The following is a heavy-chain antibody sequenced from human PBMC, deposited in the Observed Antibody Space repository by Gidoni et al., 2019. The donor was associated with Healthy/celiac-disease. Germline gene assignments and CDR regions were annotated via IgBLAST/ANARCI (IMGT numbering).Heavy chain of an antibody. CDR2: ISWNSGSI. J-gene: IGHJ6*02. Sequence: EVQLVESGGGLVQPGRSLRLSCAASGFTFDAYAMHWVRQAPGKGLEWVSGISWNSGSIGYADSVKGRFTISRDNAKNSLYLQMNSLRAEDTALYYCAKGLYSSVWGGGMDVWGQGTTVTVSS. D-gene: IGHD6-25*01. CDR3: AKGLYSSVWGGGMDV. V-gene: IGHV3-9*01. CDR1: GFTFDAYA.